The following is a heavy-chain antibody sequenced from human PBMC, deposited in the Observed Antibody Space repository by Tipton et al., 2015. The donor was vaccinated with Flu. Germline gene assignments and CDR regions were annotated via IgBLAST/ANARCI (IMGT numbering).Heavy chain of an antibody. CDR2: IYSGGST. J-gene: IGHJ4*02. CDR3: ARVPYSSGTFDY. CDR1: GFAVSPNY. Sequence: SLRLSCAASGFAVSPNYMSWVRQALGKGLEWVSVIYSGGSTYYADSVKGRFTISRDNAKNTLYLQMNSLRVEDTAVYYCARVPYSSGTFDYWGQGTLVTVSS. D-gene: IGHD3-10*01. V-gene: IGHV3-53*01.